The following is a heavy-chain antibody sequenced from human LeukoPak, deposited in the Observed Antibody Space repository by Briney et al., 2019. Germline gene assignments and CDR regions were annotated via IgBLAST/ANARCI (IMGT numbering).Heavy chain of an antibody. CDR3: ARAGTNFDY. CDR1: GFTFSDYY. J-gene: IGHJ4*02. V-gene: IGHV3-11*06. Sequence: TGGSLRLSCAASGFTFSDYYMSWIRQAPGKGLEWVSYISSSSSYTNYADSVKGRFTISRDNAKNSLYLQTNSLRAEDTAVYYCARAGTNFDYWGQGPLVTVSS. CDR2: ISSSSSYT.